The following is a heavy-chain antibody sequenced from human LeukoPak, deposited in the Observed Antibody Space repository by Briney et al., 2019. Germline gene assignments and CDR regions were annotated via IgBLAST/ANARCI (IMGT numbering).Heavy chain of an antibody. CDR2: IYYSGNT. CDR3: ARHRPPDYSSSWYPRLYYFDQ. V-gene: IGHV4-39*01. CDR1: GGSIRSSSYY. D-gene: IGHD6-13*01. J-gene: IGHJ4*02. Sequence: PSETLSLTCPVSGGSIRSSSYYWSWIRQPPGKGLEWIGTIYYSGNTYYNPSLQSRLTISVDTSKNQFSLKLTSVIAADTAVYYCARHRPPDYSSSWYPRLYYFDQWGQGNLVTVSS.